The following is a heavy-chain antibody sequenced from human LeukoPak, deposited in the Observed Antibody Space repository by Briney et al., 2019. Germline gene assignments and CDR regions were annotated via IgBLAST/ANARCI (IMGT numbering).Heavy chain of an antibody. CDR1: GGSISSSSYY. CDR3: ARHTAAVAAYYFDY. J-gene: IGHJ4*02. D-gene: IGHD6-19*01. Sequence: PSETLSLTCTVSGGSISSSSYYWGWIRQPPGKGLEWIGSIYYSGSTYYDPSLKSRVTISVDTSKNQFSLKLSSVTAADTAVYYCARHTAAVAAYYFDYWGQGTLVTVSS. CDR2: IYYSGST. V-gene: IGHV4-39*01.